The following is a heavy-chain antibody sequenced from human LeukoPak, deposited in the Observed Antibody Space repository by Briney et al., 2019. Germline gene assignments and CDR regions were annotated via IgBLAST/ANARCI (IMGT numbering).Heavy chain of an antibody. Sequence: ASVKVSCKASGYTFPSYYMHWVRQAPGQGLEWMGVINPSGGNTNSAQKFQGRVTMTRDTSTRTVYMELSSLRSEDTAVYYCARDPRQTYYYGSGSHPDYWGQGTLVTVSS. D-gene: IGHD3-10*01. CDR2: INPSGGNT. CDR1: GYTFPSYY. J-gene: IGHJ4*02. CDR3: ARDPRQTYYYGSGSHPDY. V-gene: IGHV1-46*01.